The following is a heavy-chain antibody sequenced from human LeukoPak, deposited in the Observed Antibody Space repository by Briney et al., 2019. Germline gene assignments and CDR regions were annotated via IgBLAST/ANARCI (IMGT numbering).Heavy chain of an antibody. V-gene: IGHV4-59*03. CDR3: ALAPNSNWFDF. J-gene: IGHJ5*01. CDR1: GDSTSNFY. D-gene: IGHD2-8*01. CDR2: IHYSGSS. Sequence: SETLSLTCTVSGDSTSNFYWNWIRQSPGTGLEWIGNIHYSGSSVYNPSLQSRVTITIDTSRRQFFLKLNSVTAADTAVYFCALAPNSNWFDFWGPGTLVTVSS.